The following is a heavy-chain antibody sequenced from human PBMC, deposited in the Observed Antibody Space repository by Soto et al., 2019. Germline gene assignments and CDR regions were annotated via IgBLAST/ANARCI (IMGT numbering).Heavy chain of an antibody. J-gene: IGHJ4*01. CDR2: ISKYNDET. V-gene: IGHV1-18*01. CDR3: ATNYYTACVFVN. Sequence: QVQLVQSGGDVKKPGASVKVPCKTSGYIFSNYGISWVRQAPGQGLEWMGWISKYNDETKYEQRLQGRVHTATATSNNAAYMEVRSLRSAETAVYYFATNYYTACVFVNGGHGSLVTASS. CDR1: GYIFSNYG. D-gene: IGHD3-22*01.